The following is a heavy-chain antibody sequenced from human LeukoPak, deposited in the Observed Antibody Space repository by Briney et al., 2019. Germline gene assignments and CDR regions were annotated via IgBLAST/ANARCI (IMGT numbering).Heavy chain of an antibody. D-gene: IGHD3-10*01. J-gene: IGHJ4*02. CDR3: AKGSNFYASGSHFDV. CDR1: GFTFSNYV. V-gene: IGHV3-23*01. Sequence: GGSLRLSCVASGFTFSNYVMYWVRQVPGKGLEGVLGIIGTSSYTYSADFVKGRFTISRDSSMNTLWLQMNSLRVEDTAVYYCAKGSNFYASGSHFDVWGQGTLVTVSS. CDR2: IIGTSSYT.